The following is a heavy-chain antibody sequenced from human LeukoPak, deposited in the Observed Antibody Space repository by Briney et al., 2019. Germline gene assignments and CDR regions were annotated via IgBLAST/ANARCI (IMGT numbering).Heavy chain of an antibody. D-gene: IGHD2-2*01. CDR1: GYSISSGYY. CDR2: IYHSGST. V-gene: IGHV4-38-2*02. Sequence: PSETLSLTCAVSGYSISSGYYWGWIREPPGKGLACIGSIYHSGSTYYNPSLKSRVTISVDTSKNQFSLKLSSVTAADRAVYYCARDSGYHRHGYWYFDLWGRGTLVTVSS. J-gene: IGHJ2*01. CDR3: ARDSGYHRHGYWYFDL.